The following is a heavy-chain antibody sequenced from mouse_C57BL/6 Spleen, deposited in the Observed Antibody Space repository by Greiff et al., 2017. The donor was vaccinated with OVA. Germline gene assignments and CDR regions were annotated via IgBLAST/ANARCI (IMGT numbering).Heavy chain of an antibody. CDR2: IRLKSDNYAT. CDR1: GFTFSNYW. D-gene: IGHD6-1*01. Sequence: EVKVVESGGGLVQPGGSMKLSCVASGFTFSNYWMNWVRQSPEKGLEWVAQIRLKSDNYATHYAESVKGRFTISRDDSKSSVYLQMNNLRAEDTGIYYCTEPQRGDGDYWGQGTTLTVSS. V-gene: IGHV6-3*01. CDR3: TEPQRGDGDY. J-gene: IGHJ2*01.